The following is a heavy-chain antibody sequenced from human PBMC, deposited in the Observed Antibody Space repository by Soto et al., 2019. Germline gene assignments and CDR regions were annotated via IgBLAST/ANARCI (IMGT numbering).Heavy chain of an antibody. CDR2: IRSKANSYAT. V-gene: IGHV3-73*01. D-gene: IGHD5-12*01. Sequence: PGGSLRLSCAASGLTFSGSAIHWVRQASGKGLEWVGRIRSKANSYATAYAASVKGRFTTSRDDSKNTAYLQMNSLKTEDTAVYYCTRISGYLYNYYGMDVWGQGTTVTVSS. CDR3: TRISGYLYNYYGMDV. J-gene: IGHJ6*02. CDR1: GLTFSGSA.